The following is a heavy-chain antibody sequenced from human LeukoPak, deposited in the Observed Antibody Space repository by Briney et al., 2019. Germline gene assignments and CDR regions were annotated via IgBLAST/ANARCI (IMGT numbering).Heavy chain of an antibody. V-gene: IGHV3-64*01. J-gene: IGHJ4*02. D-gene: IGHD6-19*01. CDR2: ISNNGGST. CDR1: GFTFSSYA. Sequence: GGSLRLSCAASGFTFSSYAIHWVRQAPGKGLEYVSAISNNGGSTFYANSVKGRFIVSRDNSKNTLYLQMGSLRAEDLAVYYCARRAPGFSSGWPDYWGQGTLVTVSS. CDR3: ARRAPGFSSGWPDY.